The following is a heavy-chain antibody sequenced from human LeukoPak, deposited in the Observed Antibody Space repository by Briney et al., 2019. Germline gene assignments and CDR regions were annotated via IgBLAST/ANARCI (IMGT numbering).Heavy chain of an antibody. Sequence: PGGSLRLSCAASGFTFSSYSMNWVRQAPGKGLEWVSSISSSSSYIYYADSVKGRFTISRDNAKNSLYLQMNSLRAEDTAVYYCARSTVGARGHYFDYWGQGTLVTVSS. CDR1: GFTFSSYS. D-gene: IGHD1-26*01. CDR2: ISSSSSYI. CDR3: ARSTVGARGHYFDY. J-gene: IGHJ4*02. V-gene: IGHV3-21*01.